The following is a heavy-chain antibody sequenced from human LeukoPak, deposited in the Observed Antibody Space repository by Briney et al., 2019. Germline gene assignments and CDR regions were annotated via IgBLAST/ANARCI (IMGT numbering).Heavy chain of an antibody. D-gene: IGHD5-12*01. CDR1: GYTFTSYA. J-gene: IGHJ4*02. Sequence: GASVKVSCKASGYTFTSYAMHWVRQAPGQRLEWMGWINAGNGNTKYSQKFQGRVTITRDTSASTAYMELSSLRPEDTAVYYCARTLYPRGYSGYDLRYYFDYWGQGTLVTVSS. V-gene: IGHV1-3*01. CDR2: INAGNGNT. CDR3: ARTLYPRGYSGYDLRYYFDY.